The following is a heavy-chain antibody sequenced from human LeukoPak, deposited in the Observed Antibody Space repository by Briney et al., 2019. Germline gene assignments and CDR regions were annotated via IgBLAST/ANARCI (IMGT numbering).Heavy chain of an antibody. CDR3: AKAELGVDTFFDY. J-gene: IGHJ4*02. CDR2: LSGSGAGT. D-gene: IGHD3-3*01. V-gene: IGHV3-23*01. CDR1: GFTISDYA. Sequence: PGGSLRLSCAASGFTISDYALGWVRQAPGRGLEWVATLSGSGAGTYYSDSVQGRFAISRDNSKRTLFLQMNSLRAEDTAFYYCAKAELGVDTFFDYWGQGTLVTVSS.